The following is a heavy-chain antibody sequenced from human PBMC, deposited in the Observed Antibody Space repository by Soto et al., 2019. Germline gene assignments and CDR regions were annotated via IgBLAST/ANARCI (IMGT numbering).Heavy chain of an antibody. V-gene: IGHV3-33*01. CDR3: AREPIRQVAARPTRYYYYGMDV. J-gene: IGHJ6*02. CDR2: IWYDRSNK. CDR1: GFTFSSYG. Sequence: QVQLVESGGGVVQPGRSLRLSCAASGFTFSSYGMHWVRQAPGKGLEWVAVIWYDRSNKYYADSVKGRFTISRDNSKNTLYLQMNSLRAEDTAVYYCAREPIRQVAARPTRYYYYGMDVWGQGTTVTVSS. D-gene: IGHD6-6*01.